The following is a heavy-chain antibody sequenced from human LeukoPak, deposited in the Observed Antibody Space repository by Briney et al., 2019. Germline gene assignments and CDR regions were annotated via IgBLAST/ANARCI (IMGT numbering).Heavy chain of an antibody. J-gene: IGHJ5*02. CDR1: GFTFSNYA. D-gene: IGHD6-6*01. CDR2: ISGSGGST. CDR3: AKDRYSSSSPNWFDP. Sequence: GGSLRLSCAASGFTFSNYAMSWVRQAPGKGLEWVSAISGSGGSTYYADSVKGRFTISRDNSKNTLYLQMNSLRAEDTAVYYCAKDRYSSSSPNWFDPWGQGTLVTVSS. V-gene: IGHV3-23*01.